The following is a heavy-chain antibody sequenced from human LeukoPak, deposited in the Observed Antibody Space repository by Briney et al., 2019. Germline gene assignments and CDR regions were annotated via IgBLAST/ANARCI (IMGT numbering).Heavy chain of an antibody. D-gene: IGHD3-22*01. J-gene: IGHJ5*02. V-gene: IGHV2-70*04. CDR1: GLSLTTSGVR. CDR2: IDWDDDK. CDR3: ARTHYVDSAYWLDP. Sequence: KESGPALVKPTETLTLTYTFSGLSLTTSGVRVTWVRQHPGKALEWLARIDWDDDKYYNPALQTRLTISVDTSENQVVLTMANVTPADTGTYYCARTHYVDSAYWLDPWGQGTLVTVSS.